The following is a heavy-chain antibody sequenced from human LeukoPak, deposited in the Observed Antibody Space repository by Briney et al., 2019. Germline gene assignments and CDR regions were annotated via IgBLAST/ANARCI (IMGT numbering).Heavy chain of an antibody. CDR3: ARVGRKLAAAGPSDY. D-gene: IGHD6-13*01. V-gene: IGHV3-21*01. CDR2: ISSSSSYI. CDR1: GFTFSSYS. J-gene: IGHJ4*02. Sequence: GGSLRLSCAASGFTFSSYSMNWVRQAPGKRLEWVSSISSSSSYIYYADSVKGRFTISRDNAKNSLYLQMNSLRAEDTAVYYCARVGRKLAAAGPSDYWGQGTLVTVSS.